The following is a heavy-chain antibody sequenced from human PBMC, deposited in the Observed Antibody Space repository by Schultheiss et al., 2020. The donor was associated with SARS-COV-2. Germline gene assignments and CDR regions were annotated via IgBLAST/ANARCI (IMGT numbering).Heavy chain of an antibody. V-gene: IGHV4-34*01. CDR3: ARGSLRYGDYDYYYYGMDV. CDR1: GGSISSYY. CDR2: INHSGST. Sequence: SQTLSLTCTVSGGSISSYYWSWIRQPPGKGLEWIGEINHSGSTNYNPSLKSRVTISVDTSKNQFSLKLSSVTAADTAVYYCARGSLRYGDYDYYYYGMDVWGQGTTVTVSS. D-gene: IGHD4-17*01. J-gene: IGHJ6*02.